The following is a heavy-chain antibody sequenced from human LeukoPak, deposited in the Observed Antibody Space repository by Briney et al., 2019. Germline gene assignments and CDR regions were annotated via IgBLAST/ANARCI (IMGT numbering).Heavy chain of an antibody. CDR3: ARASETAMVTL. V-gene: IGHV4-61*02. CDR1: GVSITSGTYY. J-gene: IGHJ4*02. Sequence: SETLSLTCTVSGVSITSGTYYWTWIRQPAGKGLDWIGRMYSTGRVNYNPSLKSRVTMLLDTAKNHISLKLTSVTAADTAIYFCARASETAMVTLWGQGTRVTVSS. D-gene: IGHD5-18*01. CDR2: MYSTGRV.